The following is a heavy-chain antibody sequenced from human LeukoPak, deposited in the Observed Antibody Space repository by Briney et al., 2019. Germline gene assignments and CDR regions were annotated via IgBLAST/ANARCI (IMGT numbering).Heavy chain of an antibody. CDR1: GFNFSSYA. V-gene: IGHV3-23*05. Sequence: GGALILCCATSGFNFSSYAMSWVRQATGKGLEWISSISTSDSFINNADSVEGRFTISRDNSKNTLYLQMNSLRAEDTAVYYCAKGSSVPAAIKPHYYYYMDVWGKGTTVTVSS. J-gene: IGHJ6*03. CDR2: ISTSDSFI. CDR3: AKGSSVPAAIKPHYYYYMDV. D-gene: IGHD2-2*01.